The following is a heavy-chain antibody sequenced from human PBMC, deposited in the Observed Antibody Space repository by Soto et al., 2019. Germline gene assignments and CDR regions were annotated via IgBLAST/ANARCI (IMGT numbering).Heavy chain of an antibody. V-gene: IGHV4-39*01. Sequence: QLHLRESGPGLVKPSETLSLTCTVSGGSITSSSYYWGWIRQPPGKGLEWIGSIYYSGSTYYNPSLKTRVTLSSDTSKTPFSLKLSSVTAADTAVYYCATQEVGGSYVYTFDPWGQGTLVTVSS. CDR3: ATQEVGGSYVYTFDP. D-gene: IGHD1-26*01. J-gene: IGHJ5*02. CDR2: IYYSGST. CDR1: GGSITSSSYY.